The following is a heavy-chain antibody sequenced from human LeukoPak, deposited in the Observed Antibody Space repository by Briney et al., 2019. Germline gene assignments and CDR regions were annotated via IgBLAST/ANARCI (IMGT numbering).Heavy chain of an antibody. V-gene: IGHV4-4*07. CDR1: GGSIRSYY. J-gene: IGHJ6*03. Sequence: SETLSLTCTVSGGSIRSYYWSWIRQPAGKGLEWIGRIYTSGSTNYNPSLKSQVTMSVDTSKNQFSLKLSSVTAADTAVYYCARAGYCSSTSCGGYYYYMDVWGKGTTVTVSS. CDR2: IYTSGST. D-gene: IGHD2-2*01. CDR3: ARAGYCSSTSCGGYYYYMDV.